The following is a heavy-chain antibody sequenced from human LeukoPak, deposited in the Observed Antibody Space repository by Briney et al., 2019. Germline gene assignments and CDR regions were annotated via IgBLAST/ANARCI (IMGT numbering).Heavy chain of an antibody. D-gene: IGHD4-17*01. J-gene: IGHJ3*01. CDR1: GFTFSNFG. Sequence: GGSLRLSCVVSGFTFSNFGMSWVRQAPGKGLEWVSGFSGSGVSGKYADSVKGRFTISRDNSKNTLYLQMNSLRAEDTAVYYCAKCRLSYGDDAFEVWGQGTMVTVSS. CDR2: FSGSGVSG. V-gene: IGHV3-23*01. CDR3: AKCRLSYGDDAFEV.